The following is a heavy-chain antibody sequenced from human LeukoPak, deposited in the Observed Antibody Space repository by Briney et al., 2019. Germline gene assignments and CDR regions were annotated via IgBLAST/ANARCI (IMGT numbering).Heavy chain of an antibody. CDR3: ARLAGSYLTYNWFDP. CDR2: IYPGDSDT. D-gene: IGHD1-26*01. V-gene: IGHV5-51*01. Sequence: GESLKISCKGSGYSFTSYWIGWVRQMPGKGLEWKGIIYPGDSDTRYSPSFQGQVTISADKSISTAYLQWSSLKASDTAMYYCARLAGSYLTYNWFDPWGQGTLVTVSS. J-gene: IGHJ5*02. CDR1: GYSFTSYW.